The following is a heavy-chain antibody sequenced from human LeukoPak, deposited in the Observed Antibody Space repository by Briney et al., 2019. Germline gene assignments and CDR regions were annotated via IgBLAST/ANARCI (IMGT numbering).Heavy chain of an antibody. V-gene: IGHV1-3*01. CDR1: GYTFTSYA. CDR3: ARGLSSWYGDY. Sequence: ASVKVSCKASGYTFTSYAMHWVRQAPGQRLEWMGWINAGNGDTKYSQKFQGRVTITRDTSASTAYMELSSLRSEDTAVYYCARGLSSWYGDYWGQGTLVTVSS. D-gene: IGHD6-13*01. CDR2: INAGNGDT. J-gene: IGHJ4*02.